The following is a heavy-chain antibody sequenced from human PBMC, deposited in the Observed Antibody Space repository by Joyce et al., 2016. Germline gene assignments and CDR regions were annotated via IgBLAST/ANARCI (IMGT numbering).Heavy chain of an antibody. CDR2: FIPMFGTS. CDR1: GGTFSSYP. D-gene: IGHD1-1*01. Sequence: QVHLVQSGAEVKKPGSSVKVSCKTSGGTFSSYPINWLRQAPGQGFEWMGGFIPMFGTSSYAQKFQGRVAITADESTSTAYMEMSSLRSEDTAVYYCARGGGLDRRLGYWGQGTLVIVSS. CDR3: ARGGGLDRRLGY. J-gene: IGHJ4*02. V-gene: IGHV1-69*01.